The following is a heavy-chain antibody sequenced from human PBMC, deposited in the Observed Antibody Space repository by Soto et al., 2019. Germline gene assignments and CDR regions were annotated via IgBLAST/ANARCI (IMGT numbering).Heavy chain of an antibody. CDR3: ARGTNDILTGYRWVRPYY. CDR2: IIPILGIA. D-gene: IGHD3-9*01. CDR1: GGTFSSYT. J-gene: IGHJ4*02. Sequence: QVQLVQSGAEVKKPGSSVKVSCKASGGTFSSYTISWVRQAPGQGLEWMGRIIPILGIANYAQKFQGRVTITADKSTSTAYMELSSLRSEDTAVYYCARGTNDILTGYRWVRPYYWGQGTLVTVSS. V-gene: IGHV1-69*02.